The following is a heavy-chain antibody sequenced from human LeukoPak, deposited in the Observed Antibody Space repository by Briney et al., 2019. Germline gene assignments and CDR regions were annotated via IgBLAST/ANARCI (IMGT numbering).Heavy chain of an antibody. V-gene: IGHV4-59*12. CDR3: ARDCSSTSCYDY. CDR1: GGSISSYY. Sequence: ASETLSLTCTVSGGSISSYYWSWIRQPPGKGLGWIGYIYYSGSTTYNPSLKSRVTMSVDTSKNQFSLKLSSVTAADTAVYYRARDCSSTSCYDYWGQGTLVTVSS. D-gene: IGHD2-2*01. J-gene: IGHJ4*02. CDR2: IYYSGST.